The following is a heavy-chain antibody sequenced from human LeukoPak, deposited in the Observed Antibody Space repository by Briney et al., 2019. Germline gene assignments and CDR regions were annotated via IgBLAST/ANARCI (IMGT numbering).Heavy chain of an antibody. D-gene: IGHD3-16*02. CDR1: GFTLSSYA. V-gene: IGHV3-23*01. Sequence: GGSLRLSCAASGFTLSSYAMSWVRQAPGKGLEWVSAISGSGGSTYYADSVKGRFTISRDNSKNTLYLQMNSLRAEDTAVYYCAKDHGDYVWGSYRPGLNWFDPWGQGTLVTVSS. J-gene: IGHJ5*02. CDR3: AKDHGDYVWGSYRPGLNWFDP. CDR2: ISGSGGST.